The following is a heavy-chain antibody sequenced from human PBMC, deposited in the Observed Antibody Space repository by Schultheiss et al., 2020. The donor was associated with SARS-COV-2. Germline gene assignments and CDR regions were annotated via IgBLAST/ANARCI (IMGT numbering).Heavy chain of an antibody. CDR1: GGTFSSYA. CDR3: AMTSPPPVGAFDI. J-gene: IGHJ3*02. CDR2: IIPIFGTA. D-gene: IGHD2-2*01. V-gene: IGHV1-69*06. Sequence: SVKVSCKASGGTFSSYAISWVRQAPGQGLEWMGGIIPIFGTANYAQKFQGRVTITADKSTSTAYMELSSLRSEDTAVYYCAMTSPPPVGAFDIWGQGTMVTVSS.